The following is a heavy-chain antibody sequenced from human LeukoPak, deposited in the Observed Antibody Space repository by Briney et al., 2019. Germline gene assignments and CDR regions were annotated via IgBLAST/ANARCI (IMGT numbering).Heavy chain of an antibody. CDR2: ISYDGSNK. Sequence: PGGSLRLSCAASGFTFSSYALHWVRQAPGKGLEWVAVISYDGSNKYYADSVKGQFTISRDNSRNTVYLQMNSLRAEDTAVYYCASSPSADCSTTTNCYGWDRWGQGTLVTVSS. J-gene: IGHJ5*02. CDR1: GFTFSSYA. V-gene: IGHV3-30-3*01. CDR3: ASSPSADCSTTTNCYGWDR. D-gene: IGHD2-2*01.